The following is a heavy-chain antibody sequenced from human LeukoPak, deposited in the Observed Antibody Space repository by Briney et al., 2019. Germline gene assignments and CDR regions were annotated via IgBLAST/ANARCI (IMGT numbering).Heavy chain of an antibody. J-gene: IGHJ4*02. V-gene: IGHV3-53*01. CDR3: AKDRGISVAGRGFDY. Sequence: GGSLRLSCAASGFTVSNNYMSWVRQAPGKGLEWVSAIYSGGNTYYSDSVKGRFTISRDNSKNTLYLQMNSLRAEDTAVYYCAKDRGISVAGRGFDYWGQGTLVTVSS. CDR1: GFTVSNNY. D-gene: IGHD6-19*01. CDR2: IYSGGNT.